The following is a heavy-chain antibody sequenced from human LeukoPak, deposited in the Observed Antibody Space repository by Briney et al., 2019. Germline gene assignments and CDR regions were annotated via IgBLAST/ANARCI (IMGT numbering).Heavy chain of an antibody. CDR3: ASGGTAMATGAFDI. J-gene: IGHJ3*02. Sequence: ASVKVSCKASGYTFTSYAMNWVRQAPGQGLEWMGWISAYNGNTNYAQKLQGRVTMTTDTSTSTAYMELRSLRSDDTAVYYCASGGTAMATGAFDIWGQGTMVTVSS. CDR2: ISAYNGNT. D-gene: IGHD5-18*01. CDR1: GYTFTSYA. V-gene: IGHV1-18*01.